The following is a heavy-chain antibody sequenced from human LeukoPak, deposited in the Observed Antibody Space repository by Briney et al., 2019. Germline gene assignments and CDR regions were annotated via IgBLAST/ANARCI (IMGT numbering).Heavy chain of an antibody. V-gene: IGHV3-74*01. CDR2: INNDGST. CDR1: GFTFSSSW. D-gene: IGHD6-6*01. CDR3: VRSRGYFDC. J-gene: IGHJ4*02. Sequence: GGSLRLSCAASGFTFSSSWMHWVRQVPGKGLVWVSRINNDGSTAYAVSGKGRFTISRDSAKNTLYLQMKSLRAEETAVYYCVRSRGYFDCWGQGTLVTVSS.